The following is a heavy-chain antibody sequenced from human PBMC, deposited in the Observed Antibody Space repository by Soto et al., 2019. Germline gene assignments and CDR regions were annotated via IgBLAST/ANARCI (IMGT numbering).Heavy chain of an antibody. Sequence: TSETLSLTCTVSGGSISSYYWSWIRQPPGKGLEWIGYIYFRGSTNYNPSLESRVTMSVDTSKNQFSLKLSSMAAADTAVYYCARGQTRRVYYYYYYMDVWGKGTTVTVSS. CDR2: IYFRGST. V-gene: IGHV4-59*01. CDR1: GGSISSYY. CDR3: ARGQTRRVYYYYYYMDV. J-gene: IGHJ6*03.